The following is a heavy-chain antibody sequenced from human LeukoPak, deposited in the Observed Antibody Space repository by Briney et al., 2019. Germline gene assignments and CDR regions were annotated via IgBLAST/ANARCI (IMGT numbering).Heavy chain of an antibody. D-gene: IGHD1-26*01. J-gene: IGHJ4*02. Sequence: GGSLRLSCAASGFTFSSYAMHWVRQAPGKGLEYVSVISSNGGSTYYANSVKGRFTISRDNSKNTLYLQVGSLRAEDMAVYYCARGEWELPYFDYWGQGTLVTVSS. CDR3: ARGEWELPYFDY. CDR1: GFTFSSYA. V-gene: IGHV3-64*01. CDR2: ISSNGGST.